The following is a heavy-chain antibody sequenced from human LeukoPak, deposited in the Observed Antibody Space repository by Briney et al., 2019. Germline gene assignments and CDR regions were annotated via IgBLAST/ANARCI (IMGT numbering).Heavy chain of an antibody. CDR2: TNSDGSTT. D-gene: IGHD3-10*01. CDR3: GRGMRDYHGLDY. J-gene: IGHJ4*02. CDR1: GFTFSSFW. Sequence: AGGSLRLSCAASGFTFSSFWMHWVRQAPGKGLVWVSHTNSDGSTTDYADSVRGRFTISRDNAKNTLFLQMNSLTVEDTAVYYCGRGMRDYHGLDYWGQGILVTVSS. V-gene: IGHV3-74*01.